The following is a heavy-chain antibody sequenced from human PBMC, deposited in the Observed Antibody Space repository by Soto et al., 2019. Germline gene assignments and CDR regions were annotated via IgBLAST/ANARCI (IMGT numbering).Heavy chain of an antibody. V-gene: IGHV3-30*18. J-gene: IGHJ6*02. CDR1: GFTFRSYG. Sequence: QVQLVESGGGVVQPGRSLRLSCAASGFTFRSYGMHWVRQAPGKGLEWVALMSFDGSNQYYADSVRGRFTISSDNSQSTLYLQMDILRPEDTAVYYCAKEFGWELQLSHPYYNSGMDVWGQGTTVTVSS. CDR3: AKEFGWELQLSHPYYNSGMDV. D-gene: IGHD1-1*01. CDR2: MSFDGSNQ.